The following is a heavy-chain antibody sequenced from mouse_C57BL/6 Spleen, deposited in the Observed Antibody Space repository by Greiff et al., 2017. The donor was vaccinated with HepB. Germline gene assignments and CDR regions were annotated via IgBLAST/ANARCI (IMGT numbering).Heavy chain of an antibody. CDR1: GFTFSDYY. V-gene: IGHV5-16*01. Sequence: EVMLVESEGGLVQPGSSMKLSCTASGFTFSDYYMAWVRQVPEKGLEWVANINYDGSSTYYLDSLKSRFIISRDNAKNILYLQMSSLKSEDTATYYCAREEGGGFAYWGQGTLVTVSA. CDR3: AREEGGGFAY. CDR2: INYDGSST. J-gene: IGHJ3*01.